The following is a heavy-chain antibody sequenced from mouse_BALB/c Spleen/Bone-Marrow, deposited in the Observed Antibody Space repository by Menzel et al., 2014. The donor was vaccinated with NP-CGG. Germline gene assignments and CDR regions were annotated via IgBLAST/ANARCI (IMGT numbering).Heavy chain of an antibody. CDR2: ILPGSGST. J-gene: IGHJ2*01. D-gene: IGHD1-1*01. Sequence: QVHVKQSGAELMKPGASVKISCKATGYTFSSYWIEWVKQRPGHSLEWIGEILPGSGSTNYNEKFKGKATFTADTSSSTAYMQLSSLTSEDSAVYYCAALYYAGTYASFDYWGQGTTLTVSS. CDR1: GYTFSSYW. CDR3: AALYYAGTYASFDY. V-gene: IGHV1-9*01.